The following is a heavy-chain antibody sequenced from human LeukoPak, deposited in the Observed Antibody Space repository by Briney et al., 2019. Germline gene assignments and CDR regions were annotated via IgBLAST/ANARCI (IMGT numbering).Heavy chain of an antibody. D-gene: IGHD4-17*01. CDR3: ALGFTVTIDY. CDR1: GFTFRTHW. J-gene: IGHJ4*02. Sequence: PGGSLRLSCAASGFTFRTHWMHWVRQAPGKGLVWVSRIKSDGNNTSYADSVKGRFTISRDNAKNTLYLRMNSLRAEDTAVYYCALGFTVTIDYWGQGTLVTVSS. CDR2: IKSDGNNT. V-gene: IGHV3-74*01.